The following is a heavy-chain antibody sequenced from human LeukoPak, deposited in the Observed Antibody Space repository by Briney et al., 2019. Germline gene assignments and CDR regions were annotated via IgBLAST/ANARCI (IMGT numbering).Heavy chain of an antibody. CDR1: GFTVSSNY. Sequence: GGSLRLSCAASGFTVSSNYMSWVRQAPGKGLEWVSAISGSGGSTYYADSVKGRFTISRDNSKDTLYLQMNSLRAEDTAVYYCAKGLLWFGESYWGQGTLVTVSS. V-gene: IGHV3-23*01. CDR3: AKGLLWFGESY. J-gene: IGHJ4*02. D-gene: IGHD3-10*01. CDR2: ISGSGGST.